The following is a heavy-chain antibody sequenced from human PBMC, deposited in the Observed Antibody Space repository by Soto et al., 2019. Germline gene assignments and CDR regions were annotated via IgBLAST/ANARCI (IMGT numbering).Heavy chain of an antibody. J-gene: IGHJ5*02. CDR1: RYTFTSYD. D-gene: IGHD1-26*01. V-gene: IGHV1-2*02. CDR2: MRTGSGDT. Sequence: QVQLVQSGAEVKRPGASVRFSCKASRYTFTSYDIFWVRQSPGQGREWMGWMRTGSGDTHYAQKFQGRVTMTRDTSISNAYMELNNLVSDDTAVYYCARRSTTYLNEVIFDIWGQGTLVTVSS. CDR3: ARRSTTYLNEVIFDI.